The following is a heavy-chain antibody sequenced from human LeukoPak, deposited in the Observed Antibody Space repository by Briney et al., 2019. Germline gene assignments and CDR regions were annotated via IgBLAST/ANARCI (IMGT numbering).Heavy chain of an antibody. V-gene: IGHV3-30*02. CDR2: IRDDGSNK. J-gene: IGHJ5*02. CDR3: AKDEGFSGSGSYDHNNWIDP. Sequence: GGSLRLSCAASRFTFSTYGTHWVRQAPGKGLEWVAFIRDDGSNKYYADSVKGRFTISRDNSKNTLYLQMNSLRAEDTAAYYCAKDEGFSGSGSYDHNNWIDPWGQGTLVTVSS. CDR1: RFTFSTYG. D-gene: IGHD3-10*01.